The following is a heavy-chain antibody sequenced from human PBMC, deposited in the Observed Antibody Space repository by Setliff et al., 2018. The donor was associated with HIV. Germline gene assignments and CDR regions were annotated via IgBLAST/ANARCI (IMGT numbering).Heavy chain of an antibody. CDR3: ARERLGRSGFEYLQH. Sequence: ASVKVSCKASGYKFTGHHIQWMRQAPGQGLEWMGRINPNMGDTQYAQKFQGRIIMTRDTSINTVYMQLSTLRSEDTAVYYCARERLGRSGFEYLQHWGQGTLVTVS. V-gene: IGHV1-2*06. D-gene: IGHD3-22*01. CDR1: GYKFTGHH. CDR2: INPNMGDT. J-gene: IGHJ1*01.